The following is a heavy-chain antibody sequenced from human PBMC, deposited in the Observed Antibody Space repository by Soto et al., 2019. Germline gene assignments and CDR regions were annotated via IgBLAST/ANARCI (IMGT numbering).Heavy chain of an antibody. Sequence: QVQLQASGPGLVRPSETLSLTCSFSGGSFTSITNHYCSWILQAPGKGLEGIGYISYSGYTSYNPSLKRRLSISVDPAKNQVSLKLASVTAADPAVYYCTTQGFGPLHGLVDVWGQGTTVAVSS. CDR2: ISYSGYT. J-gene: IGHJ6*02. CDR3: TTQGFGPLHGLVDV. V-gene: IGHV4-59*08. CDR1: GGSFTSITNHY. D-gene: IGHD3-10*01.